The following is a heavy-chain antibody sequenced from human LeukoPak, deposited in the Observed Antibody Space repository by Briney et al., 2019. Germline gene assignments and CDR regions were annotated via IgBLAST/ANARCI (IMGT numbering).Heavy chain of an antibody. CDR3: AGTYYYDSSGYQSLFDY. D-gene: IGHD3-22*01. CDR1: GGTFSSYA. V-gene: IGHV1-69*05. CDR2: IIPIFGTA. Sequence: SVKVSCKASGGTFSSYAISWVRQAPAQGLEWMGGIIPIFGTANYAQKFQGRVTITTDESTSTAYMELSSLRSEDTAVYYCAGTYYYDSSGYQSLFDYWGQGTLVTVSS. J-gene: IGHJ4*02.